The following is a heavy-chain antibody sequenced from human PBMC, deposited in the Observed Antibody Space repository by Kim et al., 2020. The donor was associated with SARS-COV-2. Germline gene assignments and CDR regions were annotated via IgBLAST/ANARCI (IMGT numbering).Heavy chain of an antibody. Sequence: YSPSFKGQVTISADKSISTAYLQWSSLKASDTAMYYCASSGPLGFNAFDIWGQGTMVTVSS. D-gene: IGHD6-19*01. V-gene: IGHV5-51*01. CDR3: ASSGPLGFNAFDI. J-gene: IGHJ3*02.